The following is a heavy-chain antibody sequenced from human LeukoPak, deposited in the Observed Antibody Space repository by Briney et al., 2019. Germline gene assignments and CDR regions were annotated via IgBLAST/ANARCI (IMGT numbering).Heavy chain of an antibody. V-gene: IGHV1-24*01. CDR2: FDPEDGET. J-gene: IGHJ4*02. CDR1: GYTLTELS. Sequence: GASMKVSCKVSGYTLTELSMHWVRQAPGKGLEWMGGFDPEDGETIYAQKFQGRVTMTEDTSTDTAYMELSSLRSEDTAVYYCATVRYCSSTSCYEYGYWGQGTLVTVSS. D-gene: IGHD2-2*01. CDR3: ATVRYCSSTSCYEYGY.